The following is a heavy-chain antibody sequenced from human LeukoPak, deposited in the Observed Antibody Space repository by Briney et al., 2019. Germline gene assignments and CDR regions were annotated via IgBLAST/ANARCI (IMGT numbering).Heavy chain of an antibody. Sequence: GGSLRLSCAASGFTFADYAMHWVRQAPGKGLEWVSGISWNSGDIGYADSVKGRFTISRDNAKNSLYLQMNSLRAEDTALYYCAKDDGSGSYRSHGMDVWGQGTTVTVSS. CDR1: GFTFADYA. J-gene: IGHJ6*02. D-gene: IGHD3-10*01. CDR3: AKDDGSGSYRSHGMDV. CDR2: ISWNSGDI. V-gene: IGHV3-9*01.